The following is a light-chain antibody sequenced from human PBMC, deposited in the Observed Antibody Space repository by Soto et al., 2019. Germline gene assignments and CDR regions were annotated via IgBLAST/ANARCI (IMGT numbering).Light chain of an antibody. CDR1: QTISSS. CDR3: HQYDSYSPYT. J-gene: IGKJ2*01. CDR2: KAS. V-gene: IGKV1-5*03. Sequence: DIQMTQFPPTLSASIGDRVTITCRASQTISSSLAWYQQKPGKAPKLLIYKASTLETGVPSRFSGSGSGTEFTLTISSLQPDDFATYYCHQYDSYSPYTFGQGPRLEIK.